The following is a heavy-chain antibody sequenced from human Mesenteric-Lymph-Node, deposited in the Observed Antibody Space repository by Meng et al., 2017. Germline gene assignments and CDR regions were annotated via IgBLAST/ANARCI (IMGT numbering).Heavy chain of an antibody. V-gene: IGHV3-7*01. CDR1: GFTFNNYA. Sequence: GESLKISCAASGFTFNNYAMNWVRQAPGKGLEWVANIKQDGSEKYYVDSVKGRFTISRDNAENSLYLQMNSLRVEDTAVYYCAGGGASYDVWGQGTLVTVSS. J-gene: IGHJ4*02. D-gene: IGHD5-12*01. CDR3: AGGGASYDV. CDR2: IKQDGSEK.